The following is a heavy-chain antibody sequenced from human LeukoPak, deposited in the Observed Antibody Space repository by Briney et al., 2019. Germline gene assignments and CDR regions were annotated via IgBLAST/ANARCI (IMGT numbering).Heavy chain of an antibody. V-gene: IGHV3-23*01. CDR1: GFTFSSYA. J-gene: IGHJ6*02. D-gene: IGHD2-2*01. CDR2: ISGNGGST. CDR3: ARFPIVVVPAAMRGGYYYYGMDV. Sequence: RPGGSLRLSCAASGFTFSSYAMSWVRQAPGKGLEWVSAISGNGGSTYYADSVKGRFTISRDNSKNTLYLQMNSLRAEDTAVYYCARFPIVVVPAAMRGGYYYYGMDVWGQGTTVTVFS.